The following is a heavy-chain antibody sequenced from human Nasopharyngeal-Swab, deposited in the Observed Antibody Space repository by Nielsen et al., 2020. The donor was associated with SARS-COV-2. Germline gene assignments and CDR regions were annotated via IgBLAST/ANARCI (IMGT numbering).Heavy chain of an antibody. V-gene: IGHV4-34*01. J-gene: IGHJ4*02. D-gene: IGHD6-19*01. CDR2: INHSGST. CDR3: ARGLSSGPFDY. Sequence: WIRQPPGKGLEWIGEINHSGSTNYNPSLKSRVTISVDTSENQFSLKLSSVTAADTAVYYCARGLSSGPFDYWGQGTLVTVSS.